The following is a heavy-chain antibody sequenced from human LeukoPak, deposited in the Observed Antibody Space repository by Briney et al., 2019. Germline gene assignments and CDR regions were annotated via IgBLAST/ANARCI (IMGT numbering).Heavy chain of an antibody. CDR1: GFTFSNYG. V-gene: IGHV3-21*01. D-gene: IGHD6-19*01. J-gene: IGHJ4*02. Sequence: GGSLRLSCAASGFTFSNYGLNWVRQAPGKGLEWVSSISSSGSYVYYAASVEGRFTISRVNAKNSVYLQMNSLRAEDTAVYYCVRSIAVAVHLDYRGQGTLVTVSS. CDR2: ISSSGSYV. CDR3: VRSIAVAVHLDY.